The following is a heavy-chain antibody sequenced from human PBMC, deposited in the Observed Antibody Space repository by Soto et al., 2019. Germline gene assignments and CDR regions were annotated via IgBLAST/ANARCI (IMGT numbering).Heavy chain of an antibody. V-gene: IGHV4-31*03. CDR2: IYHTGST. CDR1: GVTVSSDAYY. CDR3: ARYRFSGTRWSKFDY. Sequence: SETLSLTCTVSGVTVSSDAYYWSWIRQHPGRGLEWIGNIYHTGSTYYSPSLKSRVVIPLDTSKNQFSLRLTSVTAADTAVYFCARYRFSGTRWSKFDYWGQGTLVTVSS. J-gene: IGHJ4*02. D-gene: IGHD3-16*02.